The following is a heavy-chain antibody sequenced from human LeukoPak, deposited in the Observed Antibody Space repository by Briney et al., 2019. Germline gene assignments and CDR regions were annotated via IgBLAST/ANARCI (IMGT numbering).Heavy chain of an antibody. CDR3: ARDGRDNSGWSPGAY. V-gene: IGHV3-9*01. Sequence: QSGGSLRLSCAASGFIFGDYAMHWVRQAPGKGLEWVSGIDWNSNGIGYGDSVKGRFTISRDNAKNSLYLQMSSLRPEDTALYYCARDGRDNSGWSPGAYWGQGTLVTVSS. CDR2: IDWNSNGI. J-gene: IGHJ4*02. CDR1: GFIFGDYA. D-gene: IGHD6-19*01.